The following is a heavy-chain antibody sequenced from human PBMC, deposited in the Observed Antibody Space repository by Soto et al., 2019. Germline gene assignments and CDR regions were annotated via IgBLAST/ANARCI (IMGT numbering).Heavy chain of an antibody. V-gene: IGHV3-30*18. CDR3: AKTGDMATVKGELGD. CDR2: ISYDGSNK. D-gene: IGHD4-4*01. J-gene: IGHJ4*02. Sequence: QVQLVESGGGVVQPGRSLRLSCAASGFTFSSYGMHWVRQAPGKGLEWVAVISYDGSNKYYADSVKGRFTISRDNSKNTLYLQMNSLRAEDTAVYYCAKTGDMATVKGELGDWGQGTLVTVSS. CDR1: GFTFSSYG.